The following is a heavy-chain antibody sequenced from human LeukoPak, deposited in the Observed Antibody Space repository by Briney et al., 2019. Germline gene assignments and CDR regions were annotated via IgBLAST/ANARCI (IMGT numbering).Heavy chain of an antibody. Sequence: GGSLRLSCAASGFTFSNYWMSWVRQAPGKGLEWVANMKQDGSEKYYVDSVKGRFTISRDNAKNSLYLQMNSLRAEDTAVYYCARDDDWNYEDYWGQGTLVTVSS. CDR1: GFTFSNYW. J-gene: IGHJ4*02. D-gene: IGHD1-7*01. CDR3: ARDDDWNYEDY. CDR2: MKQDGSEK. V-gene: IGHV3-7*01.